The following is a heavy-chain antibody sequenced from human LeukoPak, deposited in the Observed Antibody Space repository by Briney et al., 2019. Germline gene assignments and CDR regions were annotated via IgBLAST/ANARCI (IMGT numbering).Heavy chain of an antibody. J-gene: IGHJ3*02. V-gene: IGHV3-33*03. CDR2: IWYDGSNK. Sequence: GRSLRLSCAASGFTFSSYGMHWVRQAPGKGLEWVAVIWYDGSNKYYADSVKGRFTISRDNAKKSLYLEMSSLRVEDTAVYYCASSYFDWLNHAFDIWGLGTLVTVSS. CDR1: GFTFSSYG. D-gene: IGHD3-9*01. CDR3: ASSYFDWLNHAFDI.